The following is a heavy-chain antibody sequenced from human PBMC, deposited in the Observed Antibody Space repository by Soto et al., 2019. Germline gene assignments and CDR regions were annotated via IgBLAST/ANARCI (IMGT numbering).Heavy chain of an antibody. V-gene: IGHV3-30*18. CDR1: GFTFSSYG. CDR3: AKDRTRAAALGYFDL. D-gene: IGHD6-13*01. J-gene: IGHJ2*01. Sequence: QVQLVESGGGVVQPGRSLRLSCAASGFTFSSYGMHWVRQAPGKGLEWVAIISYDGSYKYYADSVKGRFTISRDNSKNTLYLQMDSLRPEDTAVYYCAKDRTRAAALGYFDLWGRGTLVTVSS. CDR2: ISYDGSYK.